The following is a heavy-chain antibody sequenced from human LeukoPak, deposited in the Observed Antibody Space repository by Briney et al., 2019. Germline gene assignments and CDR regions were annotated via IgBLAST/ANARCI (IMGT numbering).Heavy chain of an antibody. CDR2: IKQDGSEK. Sequence: GGSLGLSCAASGFTFSSYWMSWVRQAPGKGLEWVANIKQDGSEKYYVDSVKGRFTISRDNAKNSLYLQMNSLRAEDTAVYYCARGGYYYYMDVWGKGTTVTISS. CDR1: GFTFSSYW. V-gene: IGHV3-7*03. J-gene: IGHJ6*03. CDR3: ARGGYYYYMDV.